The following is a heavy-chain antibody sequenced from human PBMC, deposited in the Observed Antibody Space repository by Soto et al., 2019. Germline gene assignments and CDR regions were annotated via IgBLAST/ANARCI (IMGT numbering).Heavy chain of an antibody. Sequence: PGESLKISCEASGFSFSNDWMHWVRQAPGKGLVWVSSLSSVGSSTDYADSVKGRFTISRDNAKNTLYLQMNSLGAEDTGVYYCVRGKYSGSYFFDYWGQGTLVTVSS. V-gene: IGHV3-74*01. CDR1: GFSFSNDW. CDR3: VRGKYSGSYFFDY. D-gene: IGHD1-26*01. CDR2: LSSVGSST. J-gene: IGHJ4*02.